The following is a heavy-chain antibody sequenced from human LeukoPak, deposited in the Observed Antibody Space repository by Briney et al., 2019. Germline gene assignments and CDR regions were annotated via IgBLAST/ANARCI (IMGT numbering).Heavy chain of an antibody. J-gene: IGHJ1*01. CDR3: AKDPYCSGGSCYSTLPSFQH. CDR2: ISGSGDTT. CDR1: RFTFSTYA. V-gene: IGHV3-23*01. D-gene: IGHD2-15*01. Sequence: PPGGSLRLSCTASRFTFSTYAMSWVRQAPGKGLEWVSSISGSGDTTYYTGSVKGRFTISRDNSKNTLYLQMNSLRAEDTAVYYCAKDPYCSGGSCYSTLPSFQHWGQGTPVTVSS.